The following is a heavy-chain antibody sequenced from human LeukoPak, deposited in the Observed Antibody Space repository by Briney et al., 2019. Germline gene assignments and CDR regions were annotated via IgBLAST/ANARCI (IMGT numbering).Heavy chain of an antibody. CDR2: IYYSGST. CDR3: AGRVLRFLEWLSPSSGFDP. CDR1: GGSISSYY. Sequence: SETLSLTCTVSGGSISSYYWSWIRQPPGKGLEWVGYIYYSGSTNYNPSLRSRVTIPVDTSKNQFSLKLSSVTAADTAVYYCAGRVLRFLEWLSPSSGFDPWGQGTLVTVSS. D-gene: IGHD3-3*01. V-gene: IGHV4-59*01. J-gene: IGHJ5*02.